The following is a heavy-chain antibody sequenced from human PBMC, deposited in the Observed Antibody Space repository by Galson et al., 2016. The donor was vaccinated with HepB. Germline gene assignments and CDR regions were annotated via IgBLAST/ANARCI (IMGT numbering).Heavy chain of an antibody. V-gene: IGHV3-21*01. Sequence: SLRLSCAASGFSFSTYSMNWVRQAPGKGLEWVSSISGSSSHIYYADSLKGRFTISRDNTRKSLYLQMNSLRAEDTAVYYCARFQGDYSSNLSYYYYYGMDVWGQGTTVTVSS. CDR3: ARFQGDYSSNLSYYYYYGMDV. J-gene: IGHJ6*02. CDR1: GFSFSTYS. D-gene: IGHD6-13*01. CDR2: ISGSSSHI.